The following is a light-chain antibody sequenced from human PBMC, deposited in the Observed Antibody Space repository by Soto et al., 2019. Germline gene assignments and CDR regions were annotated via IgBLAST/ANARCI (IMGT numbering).Light chain of an antibody. J-gene: IGKJ2*01. CDR3: QQNYKTPYT. V-gene: IGKV1-39*01. CDR2: AAS. Sequence: DIQMTQSPSSLSASVGDRVTITCRASQSISTYLNWYQHKPGKAPNVLIYAASSLQSGVPSRFSGSGSGTDFTPTINSLQPEDFATYYCQQNYKTPYTFGQGTKLEIK. CDR1: QSISTY.